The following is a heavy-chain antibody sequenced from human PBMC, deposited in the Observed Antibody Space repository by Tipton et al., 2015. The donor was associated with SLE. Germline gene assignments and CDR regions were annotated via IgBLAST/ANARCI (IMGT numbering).Heavy chain of an antibody. Sequence: TLSLTCTVSGGSISSYYWSWIRQPPGKGLEWIGYIYYSGSTYYNPSLKSRVTISVDTSKNQFSLKLSSVTAADTAVYYCARRDGVVTLNAFDIWGQGTMVTVSS. D-gene: IGHD3-3*01. CDR2: IYYSGST. CDR1: GGSISSYY. J-gene: IGHJ3*02. V-gene: IGHV4-59*04. CDR3: ARRDGVVTLNAFDI.